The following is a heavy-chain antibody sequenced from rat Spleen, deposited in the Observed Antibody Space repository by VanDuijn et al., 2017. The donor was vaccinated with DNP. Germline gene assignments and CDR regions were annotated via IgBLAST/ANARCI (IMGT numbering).Heavy chain of an antibody. CDR2: ISTSGSRA. CDR1: GITFSDHN. Sequence: EVQLVESGGGLVQPGRSLKLSCAVPGITFSDHNMAWVRQAPKKGLEWVATISTSGSRAYYPDSVKGRFTISRDDAKSSLYLQMNSLKSEDTATYYCARSRLPGYYPFACWGQGTLVTVSS. J-gene: IGHJ3*01. V-gene: IGHV5-7*01. CDR3: ARSRLPGYYPFAC. D-gene: IGHD1-4*01.